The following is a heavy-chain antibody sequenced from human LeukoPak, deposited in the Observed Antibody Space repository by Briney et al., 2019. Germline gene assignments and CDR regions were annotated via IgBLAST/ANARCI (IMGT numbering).Heavy chain of an antibody. CDR1: GFTFSSYW. V-gene: IGHV3-74*01. CDR2: INSDGSRT. Sequence: PGGSLRLSCAPSGFTFSSYWMHWVRQAPGRGRVWVSRINSDGSRTRYAEYVKGRFTISRDNAKNTLYLQMNSLRAEDTAVYYCARVGNYDYVWGSYRNRYFDYWGQGTLVTVSS. D-gene: IGHD3-16*02. J-gene: IGHJ4*02. CDR3: ARVGNYDYVWGSYRNRYFDY.